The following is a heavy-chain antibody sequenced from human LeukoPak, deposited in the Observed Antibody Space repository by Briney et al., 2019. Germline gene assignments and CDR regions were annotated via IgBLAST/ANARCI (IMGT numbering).Heavy chain of an antibody. J-gene: IGHJ3*02. D-gene: IGHD3-16*01. CDR1: GYTFTSYY. V-gene: IGHV1-46*01. Sequence: ASVKASCKASGYTFTSYYMHWVRQAPGQGLEWMGIINPSGGSTSYAQKFQGRVTMTRDTSTSTVYMELSSLRSEDTAVYYCARAGLGDAFDIWGQGTMVTVSS. CDR3: ARAGLGDAFDI. CDR2: INPSGGST.